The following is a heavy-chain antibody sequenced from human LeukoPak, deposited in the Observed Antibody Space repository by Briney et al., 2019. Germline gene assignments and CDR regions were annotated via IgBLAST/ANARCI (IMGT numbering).Heavy chain of an antibody. D-gene: IGHD6-19*01. CDR3: ARGEAVLTPDY. Sequence: SETLSLTCTVSGGSISSYYWSWIRQPPGKGLEWIGYIYYSGSTNYNPSLTSRVTISVDTSKNQFSLKLSSVTAADTAVYYCARGEAVLTPDYWGQGTLVTVSS. CDR1: GGSISSYY. V-gene: IGHV4-59*01. J-gene: IGHJ4*02. CDR2: IYYSGST.